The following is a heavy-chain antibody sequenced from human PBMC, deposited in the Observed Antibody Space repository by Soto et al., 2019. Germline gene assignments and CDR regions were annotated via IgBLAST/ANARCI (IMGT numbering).Heavy chain of an antibody. J-gene: IGHJ4*02. V-gene: IGHV4-4*02. Sequence: QVQLQESGPGLVKPWGTLSLTCAVSGGSISSSNWWSWVRQPPGKGLEWIGEIYHSGSTNYNPSLKSRVTXSXXKSKNQFSLKLSSVTAADTAVYYCARAGDGGHFDYWGQGTLVTVSS. D-gene: IGHD3-10*01. CDR3: ARAGDGGHFDY. CDR2: IYHSGST. CDR1: GGSISSSNW.